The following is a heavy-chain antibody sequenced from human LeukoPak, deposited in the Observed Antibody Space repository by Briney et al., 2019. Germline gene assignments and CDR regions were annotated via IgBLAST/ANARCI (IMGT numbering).Heavy chain of an antibody. CDR3: ARHMTVTGTRGFDY. CDR1: GGSISRLNW. J-gene: IGHJ4*02. Sequence: PSETLSLTCDVSGGSISRLNWCSWVRQPPGKGLEWIGEIQFTGSTHYNPSLKFRVTISVDESRNQFSLKLSSVTAADTAVYYCARHMTVTGTRGFDYWGQGILVTVSS. D-gene: IGHD4-11*01. V-gene: IGHV4-4*02. CDR2: IQFTGST.